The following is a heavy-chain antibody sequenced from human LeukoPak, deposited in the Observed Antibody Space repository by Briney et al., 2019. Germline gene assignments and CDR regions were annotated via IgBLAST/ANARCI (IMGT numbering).Heavy chain of an antibody. CDR2: INHSGST. V-gene: IGHV4-34*01. Sequence: SETLSLTCAVYGGSFSGYYWSWIRQPPGKGLEWIGEINHSGSTNYNPSLKSRVTISVDTSKNQFSLKLSSVTAADTAVYYCARLISSKSDYWGQGTLVTVSS. J-gene: IGHJ4*02. D-gene: IGHD3-16*01. CDR3: ARLISSKSDY. CDR1: GGSFSGYY.